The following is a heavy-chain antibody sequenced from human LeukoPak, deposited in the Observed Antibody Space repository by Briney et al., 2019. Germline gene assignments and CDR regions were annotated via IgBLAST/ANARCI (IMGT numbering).Heavy chain of an antibody. D-gene: IGHD1-26*01. CDR2: INWNGGST. CDR1: GFTFDDYG. CDR3: ARDPYSGSYGDYYYYYMDV. Sequence: GGSLRLSCAASGFTFDDYGLSWVRQAPGKGLEWVSTINWNGGSTGYADSVKGRFTISRDNAKNSLYLQMNSLRDEDTAVYYCARDPYSGSYGDYYYYYMDVWGKGTTVTISS. J-gene: IGHJ6*03. V-gene: IGHV3-20*04.